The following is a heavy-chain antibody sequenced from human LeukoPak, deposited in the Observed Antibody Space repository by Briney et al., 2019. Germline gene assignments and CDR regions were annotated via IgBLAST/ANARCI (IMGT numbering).Heavy chain of an antibody. D-gene: IGHD6-19*01. V-gene: IGHV4-59*01. J-gene: IGHJ4*02. CDR1: GGSISSYY. CDR3: ARGGGVAGTPYNPYDY. CDR2: IYYSGST. Sequence: SQTLSLTCTVSGGSISSYYWSWIRQPPGKGLEWIGYIYYSGSTNYNPSLKSRVTISVDTSKNQFSLKLSSVTAADTAVYYCARGGGVAGTPYNPYDYWGQGTLVTVSS.